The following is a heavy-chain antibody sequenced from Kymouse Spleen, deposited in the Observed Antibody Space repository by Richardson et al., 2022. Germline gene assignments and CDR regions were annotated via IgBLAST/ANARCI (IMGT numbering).Heavy chain of an antibody. D-gene: IGHD3-3*01. J-gene: IGHJ6*02. V-gene: IGHV3-21*03. CDR1: GFTFSSYS. CDR3: ATSYDFWSGYYTGYYYYYGMDV. Sequence: EVQLVESGGGLVKPGGSLRLSCAASGFTFSSYSMNWVRQAPGKGLEWVSSISSSSSYIYYADSVKGRFTISRDNAKNSLYLQMNSLRAEDTAVYYCATSYDFWSGYYTGYYYYYGMDVWGQGTTVTVSS. CDR2: ISSSSSYI.